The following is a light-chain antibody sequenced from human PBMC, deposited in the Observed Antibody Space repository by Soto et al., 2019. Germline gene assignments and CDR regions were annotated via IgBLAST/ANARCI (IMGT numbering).Light chain of an antibody. Sequence: EVVLTQSPGTLSMSPGDRATLSCRASQSVTGSDVAWYQQKPGQAPRLLIYDVYRRATGTPERFSGSGSGTDSTLNISRLEPEDFAVYYCQQYGTSPLTFGGGTKVDIK. CDR3: QQYGTSPLT. CDR2: DVY. V-gene: IGKV3-20*01. J-gene: IGKJ4*01. CDR1: QSVTGSD.